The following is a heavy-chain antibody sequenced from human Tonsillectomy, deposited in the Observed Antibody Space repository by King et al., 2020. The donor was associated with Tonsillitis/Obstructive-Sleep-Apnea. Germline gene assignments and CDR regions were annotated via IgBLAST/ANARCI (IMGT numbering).Heavy chain of an antibody. D-gene: IGHD3-3*01. CDR1: GFTFSSYA. CDR3: AGAPYDFWCGYYLGLSN. J-gene: IGHJ4*02. CDR2: ISYDGSNK. V-gene: IGHV3-30*04. Sequence: QVQLVESGGGVVQPGRSLRLSCAASGFTFSSYAMHWVRQAPGKGLEWVAVISYDGSNKYYADSVKGRFTISRDNSKNTLYLQMNSLRAEDTAVYYCAGAPYDFWCGYYLGLSNWGQGTLVTVSS.